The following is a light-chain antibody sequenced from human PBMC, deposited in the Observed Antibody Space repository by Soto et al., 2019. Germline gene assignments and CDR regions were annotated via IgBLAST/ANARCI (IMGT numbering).Light chain of an antibody. CDR3: QQRAIWPPYT. V-gene: IGKV3-11*01. CDR1: QSVNTF. J-gene: IGKJ2*01. Sequence: EIVLTQSPATLSLSPGERATLSCRASQSVNTFLAWYQHKPGQAPRLLIYDASNRATGIPARFSGSGSGTDFTLTISSLEPEDFAVYYCQQRAIWPPYTFGQGTKLDIK. CDR2: DAS.